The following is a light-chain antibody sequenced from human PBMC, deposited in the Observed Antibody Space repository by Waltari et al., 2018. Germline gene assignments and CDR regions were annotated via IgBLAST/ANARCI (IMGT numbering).Light chain of an antibody. CDR1: QSVRIF. Sequence: EIVLTQSPGTLSLSPGERATLSCRASQSVRIFLAWYQQKLGQAPRLLIYEATSRATGIPDRFSGSSFGTDFSLIISRLEPEDFAVYYCQKYGTLPATFGQGTKVEIK. CDR2: EAT. V-gene: IGKV3-20*01. J-gene: IGKJ1*01. CDR3: QKYGTLPAT.